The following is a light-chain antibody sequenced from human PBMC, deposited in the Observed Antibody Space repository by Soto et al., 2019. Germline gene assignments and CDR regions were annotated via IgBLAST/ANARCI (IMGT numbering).Light chain of an antibody. CDR1: SSDVGSYNL. CDR3: CSYAGSSTDV. V-gene: IGLV2-23*02. Sequence: QSVLTQPASVSGSPGQSITISCTGTSSDVGSYNLVSWYQQHPGKAPKLMIYEVSKRPSEVSNRFSGSKSGNTASLTISGLQAEDEADYYCCSYAGSSTDVFGTGTKLTVL. J-gene: IGLJ1*01. CDR2: EVS.